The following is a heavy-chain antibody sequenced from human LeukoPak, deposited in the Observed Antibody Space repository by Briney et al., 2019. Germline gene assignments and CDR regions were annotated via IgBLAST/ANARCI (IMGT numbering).Heavy chain of an antibody. CDR3: ATDIRYAFDY. CDR1: GFSFTDYP. D-gene: IGHD3-9*01. Sequence: PGGSLRLSCATSGFSFTDYPMNWGRQAPGKGLEWISNIRTTAEGAKYAYYADSVKGRVTISRDDGKNTLYLHMNSLRDDGTSVYHAATDIRYAFDYWGRGILVTVSS. V-gene: IGHV3-48*02. CDR2: IRTTAEGAKYA. J-gene: IGHJ4*02.